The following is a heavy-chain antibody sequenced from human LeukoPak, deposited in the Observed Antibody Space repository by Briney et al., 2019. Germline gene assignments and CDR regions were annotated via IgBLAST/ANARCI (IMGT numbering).Heavy chain of an antibody. CDR1: GFNFDAFF. J-gene: IGHJ4*02. Sequence: GRSLRLSCAAAGFNFDAFFLSWVRQAPGEGLEWVSGISGSGGSTFYADSVKGRFTISRDNSENTVYLQMNSLRADDTAVYYCAKTTAGYSSGRYPGWPVDYWGQGTLVTVSS. V-gene: IGHV3-23*01. CDR3: AKTTAGYSSGRYPGWPVDY. D-gene: IGHD6-19*01. CDR2: ISGSGGST.